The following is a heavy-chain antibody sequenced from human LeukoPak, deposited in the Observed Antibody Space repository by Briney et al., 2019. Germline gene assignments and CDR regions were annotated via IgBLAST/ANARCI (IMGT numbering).Heavy chain of an antibody. J-gene: IGHJ6*02. V-gene: IGHV3-30*18. CDR3: AKGVVSATNAAYYGMDV. D-gene: IGHD2-15*01. CDR2: ISYDESDK. CDR1: GFTFSNYG. Sequence: GGSLRLSCAASGFTFSNYGMHWVRQAPGKGLEWVAVISYDESDKYYADSVKGRFTISRDNSKNTLYLQMNSLRPEDTAVYYCAKGVVSATNAAYYGMDVWGQGTTVTVSS.